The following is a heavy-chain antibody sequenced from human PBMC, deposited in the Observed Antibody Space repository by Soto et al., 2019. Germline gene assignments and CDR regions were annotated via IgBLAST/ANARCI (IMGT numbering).Heavy chain of an antibody. CDR3: ARLRTIFGVVTQYWYFDL. D-gene: IGHD3-3*01. CDR1: GGSISSSSYY. Sequence: SETLSLTCTVSGGSISSSSYYWGWIRQPPGKGLEWIGSIYYSGSTYYNPSLKSRVTISVDTSKNQFSLKLSSVTAADTAVYYCARLRTIFGVVTQYWYFDLWGRGTLVT. CDR2: IYYSGST. J-gene: IGHJ2*01. V-gene: IGHV4-39*01.